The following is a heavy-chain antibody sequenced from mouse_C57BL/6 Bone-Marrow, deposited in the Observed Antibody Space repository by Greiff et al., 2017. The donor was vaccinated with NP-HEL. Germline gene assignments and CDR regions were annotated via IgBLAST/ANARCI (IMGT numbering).Heavy chain of an antibody. CDR1: GYTFTDYN. CDR3: APHLSSVYFDY. Sequence: EVKLMESGPELVKPGASVKMSCKASGYTFTDYNMHWVKQSHGKSLEWIGYINPNNGGTSYNQKFKGKATLTVNKSSSTAYMELRSLTSEDSAVYYCAPHLSSVYFDYWGQGTTLTVSS. CDR2: INPNNGGT. D-gene: IGHD6-1*01. V-gene: IGHV1-22*01. J-gene: IGHJ2*01.